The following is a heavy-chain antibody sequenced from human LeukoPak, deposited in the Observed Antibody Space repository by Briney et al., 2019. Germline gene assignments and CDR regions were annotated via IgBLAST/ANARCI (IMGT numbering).Heavy chain of an antibody. D-gene: IGHD2-15*01. CDR1: GGSISGSSYY. V-gene: IGHV4-31*03. J-gene: IGHJ4*02. CDR3: ARITSNHIEDMDY. CDR2: IYYSGST. Sequence: SETLSLTCTVSGGSISGSSYYWGWIRQHPGKGLEWIGYIYYSGSTYYNPSLKSRVTISVDTSKNQFSLKLSSVTAADTAVYYCARITSNHIEDMDYWGQGTLVTVSS.